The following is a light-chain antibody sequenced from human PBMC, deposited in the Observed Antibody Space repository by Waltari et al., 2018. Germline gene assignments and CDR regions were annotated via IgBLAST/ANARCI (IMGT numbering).Light chain of an antibody. CDR2: EVI. V-gene: IGLV2-23*02. CDR1: TSDVGNYDL. Sequence: QSALTQPASVSGTPGQSITISCTGTTSDVGNYDLVSWYQQHPGKAPKLLICEVIKRPSGGSSRFSGSKAGNTASLTISGLQAEDEADYYCCSYAGRGTYVFGSGTKVTV. J-gene: IGLJ1*01. CDR3: CSYAGRGTYV.